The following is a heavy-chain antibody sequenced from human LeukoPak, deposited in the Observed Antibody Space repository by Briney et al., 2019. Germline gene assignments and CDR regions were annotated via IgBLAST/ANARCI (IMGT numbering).Heavy chain of an antibody. D-gene: IGHD6-19*01. J-gene: IGHJ6*02. CDR2: ISGSGGRT. V-gene: IGHV3-23*01. CDR1: GITFSSYA. CDR3: AKDRSGWSKGLDV. Sequence: PGGSLRLSCAASGITFSSYAMSWVRQAPGKGLEWVSGISGSGGRTFYADSVKGRFTISRDNSKNTLYLQMSSLRVEDTAVYHCAKDRSGWSKGLDVWGQGTTVTVSS.